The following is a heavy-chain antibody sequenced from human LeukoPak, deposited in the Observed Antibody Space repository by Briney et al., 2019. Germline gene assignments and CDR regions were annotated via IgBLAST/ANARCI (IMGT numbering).Heavy chain of an antibody. CDR1: GGSFSGYY. CDR3: AREGQNCSSTSCYPTAFDP. CDR2: INHSGST. J-gene: IGHJ5*02. Sequence: PSETLSLTCAVYGGSFSGYYWSWIRQPPGKGLEWIGEINHSGSTNYNPSLKSRVTISVDTSKNQFSLKLSSVTAADTAVYYCAREGQNCSSTSCYPTAFDPWGQGTLVTVSS. V-gene: IGHV4-34*01. D-gene: IGHD2-2*01.